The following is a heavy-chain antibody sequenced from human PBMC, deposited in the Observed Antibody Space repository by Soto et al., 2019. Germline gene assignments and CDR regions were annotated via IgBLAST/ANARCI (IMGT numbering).Heavy chain of an antibody. J-gene: IGHJ4*02. D-gene: IGHD3-3*01. Sequence: GGAVGTSCATPEFTFRPYPLSWVPQAPGKGLGWVSHISNSGRSTKYADSVKGRFTTSRDNSKNTLYLQMISLRAEDTAIYYCAKDALAYYDFWSWGQGTLVTVSS. CDR1: EFTFRPYP. CDR3: AKDALAYYDFWS. CDR2: ISNSGRST. V-gene: IGHV3-23*01.